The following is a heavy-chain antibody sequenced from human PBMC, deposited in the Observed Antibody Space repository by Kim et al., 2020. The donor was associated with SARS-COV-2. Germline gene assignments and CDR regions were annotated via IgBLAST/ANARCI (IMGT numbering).Heavy chain of an antibody. J-gene: IGHJ4*02. Sequence: ASVKVSCKASGYTFTSYAMNWVRQAPGQGLEWMGWINTNTGNPTYAQGFTGRFVFSLDTSVSTAYLQISSLKAEDTAVYYCARDLQLERRGRMSGSGYWGQGTLVTVSS. CDR2: INTNTGNP. V-gene: IGHV7-4-1*02. CDR1: GYTFTSYA. CDR3: ARDLQLERRGRMSGSGY. D-gene: IGHD1-1*01.